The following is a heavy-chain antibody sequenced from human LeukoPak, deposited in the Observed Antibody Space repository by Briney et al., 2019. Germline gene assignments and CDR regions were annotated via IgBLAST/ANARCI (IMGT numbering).Heavy chain of an antibody. CDR2: INHSGST. CDR1: GGSFSGYY. V-gene: IGHV4-34*01. J-gene: IGHJ4*02. Sequence: PSETLSLTCAVYGGSFSGYYWSWIRQPPGKGLEWIGEINHSGSTNYNPSLKSRVTISVDTSKNQFSLKLSSATAADTAVYYCAIRRGYSYGYGPWGQGTLVTVSS. CDR3: AIRRGYSYGYGP. D-gene: IGHD5-18*01.